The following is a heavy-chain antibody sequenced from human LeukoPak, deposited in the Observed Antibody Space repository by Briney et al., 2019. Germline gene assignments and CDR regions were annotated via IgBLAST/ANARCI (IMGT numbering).Heavy chain of an antibody. J-gene: IGHJ4*02. CDR1: GGSFSGYY. D-gene: IGHD6-13*01. V-gene: IGHV4-34*01. Sequence: PSETLSLTCAVYGGSFSGYYWNWVSQPPGKGLEWVGEINHSGSTNFNTSLKSRVTISVDTSKNQFSLKLSSVTAADTAVYYCASRPRSIAAASDHYYFDYWGQGTLVTVSS. CDR3: ASRPRSIAAASDHYYFDY. CDR2: INHSGST.